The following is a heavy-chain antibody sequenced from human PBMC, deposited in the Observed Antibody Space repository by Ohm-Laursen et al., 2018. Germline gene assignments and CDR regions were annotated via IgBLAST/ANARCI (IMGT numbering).Heavy chain of an antibody. CDR3: ARSFDTYYFDL. Sequence: TLSLTCTVSGDSISSYYWSWIRQPAGEGLEWIGRIYSSGSTNYNPSLKSRVTMSVDTSKSQFSLKVNSVTAADTAVYYCARSFDTYYFDLWGQGTLVTVSS. V-gene: IGHV4-4*07. J-gene: IGHJ4*02. CDR2: IYSSGST. CDR1: GDSISSYY.